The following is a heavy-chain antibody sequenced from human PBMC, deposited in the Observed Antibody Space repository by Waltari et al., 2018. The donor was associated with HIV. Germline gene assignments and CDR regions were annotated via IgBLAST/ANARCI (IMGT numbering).Heavy chain of an antibody. J-gene: IGHJ4*02. D-gene: IGHD3-9*01. V-gene: IGHV3-7*01. Sequence: EVQLVESGGGLVQPGGSLSSSCAASGFTFSSYWMSWVRQAPGKGLEWVANIKQDGSEKNYVDSVKGRFTISRDSAKNSLYLQMNSLRAEDTAVYYCARSLRDWYGSFDYWGQGTLVTVSS. CDR2: IKQDGSEK. CDR3: ARSLRDWYGSFDY. CDR1: GFTFSSYW.